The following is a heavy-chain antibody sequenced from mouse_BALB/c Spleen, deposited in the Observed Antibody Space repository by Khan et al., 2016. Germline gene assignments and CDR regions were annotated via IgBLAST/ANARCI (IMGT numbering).Heavy chain of an antibody. CDR1: GYSITSDYA. CDR3: ARHYGSNYGYFDV. D-gene: IGHD1-1*01. CDR2: ISYSGST. V-gene: IGHV3-2*02. J-gene: IGHJ1*01. Sequence: VQLKESGPGLVKPSQSLSLTCTVTGYSITSDYAWNWIRQFPGNKLEWMGYISYSGSTSYNPSLKSRISITRDTSKNQFFLQLNSVTTEDTARYSCARHYGSNYGYFDVWGAGTTVTVSS.